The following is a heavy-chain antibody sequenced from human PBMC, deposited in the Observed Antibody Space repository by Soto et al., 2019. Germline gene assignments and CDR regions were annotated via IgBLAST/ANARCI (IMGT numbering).Heavy chain of an antibody. J-gene: IGHJ3*02. CDR3: ARVERGTATTVVDAFDI. D-gene: IGHD1-1*01. V-gene: IGHV4-34*01. CDR1: GGFVSSGSYY. CDR2: MSHSGGT. Sequence: QVQLQQWGAGLLKPSETLSLTCAVYGGFVSSGSYYWSWIRQPPGKGLEWIGEMSHSGGTHFNASRKSLVTISVDTSKNQFSLKMSSVTAADTALYYCARVERGTATTVVDAFDIWGPGTMVTVSS.